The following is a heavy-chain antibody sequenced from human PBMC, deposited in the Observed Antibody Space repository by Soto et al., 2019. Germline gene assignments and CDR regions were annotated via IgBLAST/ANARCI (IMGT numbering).Heavy chain of an antibody. V-gene: IGHV4-34*01. Sequence: QVQLQQWGAGLLKPSETLSLTCAVYGGSFSGYYWSWIRQPPGKGLEWIGEINHSGSTNYNPSLKSRVTISVDTSKSRFSLKLSSVTAADTAVYYCARGRGTGRSSSDNFYYLGQGTLVTVSS. J-gene: IGHJ4*02. CDR2: INHSGST. D-gene: IGHD6-13*01. CDR1: GGSFSGYY. CDR3: ARGRGTGRSSSDNFYY.